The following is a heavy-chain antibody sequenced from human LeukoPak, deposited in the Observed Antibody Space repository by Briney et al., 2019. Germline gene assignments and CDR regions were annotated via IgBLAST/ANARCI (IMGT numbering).Heavy chain of an antibody. V-gene: IGHV5-51*01. CDR2: IYPGDSDA. Sequence: GESLKISCNGFGYSFTSYWIGWVRQMPGKGREWMGIIYPGDSDARYSPSFQGQVTISAPTSISTAYLQWSRLKASDTDMYYGARNGRAAAGFIDYWGQGTLVTVSS. D-gene: IGHD6-13*01. CDR3: ARNGRAAAGFIDY. J-gene: IGHJ4*02. CDR1: GYSFTSYW.